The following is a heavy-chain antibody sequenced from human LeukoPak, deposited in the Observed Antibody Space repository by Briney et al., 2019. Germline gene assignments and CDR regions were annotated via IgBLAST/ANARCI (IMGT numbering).Heavy chain of an antibody. CDR3: ARLGPYYYGSGSYYRSYAEYFQH. Sequence: PSETLSLTCSVSGASISSHYWSWIRQPPGKGLEWIGYIYYSVRTNYNPSLKSRVTISVDTSKNQFSLKLSSVTAADTAVYYCARLGPYYYGSGSYYRSYAEYFQHWGQGTLVTVSS. CDR2: IYYSVRT. J-gene: IGHJ1*01. V-gene: IGHV4-59*11. D-gene: IGHD3-10*01. CDR1: GASISSHY.